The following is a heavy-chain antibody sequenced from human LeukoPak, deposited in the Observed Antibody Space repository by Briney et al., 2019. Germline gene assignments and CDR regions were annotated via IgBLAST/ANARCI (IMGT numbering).Heavy chain of an antibody. V-gene: IGHV4-39*07. CDR3: ARGSSSWYWGLYYFGY. CDR2: IYYSGST. J-gene: IGHJ4*02. D-gene: IGHD6-13*01. CDR1: GGSISSSSYY. Sequence: SETLSLTCTVSGGSISSSSYYWGWIRQPPGKGLEWIGSIYYSGSTYYNPSLKSRVTISVDTSKNQFSLKLSSVTAADTAVYYCARGSSSWYWGLYYFGYWGQGTLVTVSS.